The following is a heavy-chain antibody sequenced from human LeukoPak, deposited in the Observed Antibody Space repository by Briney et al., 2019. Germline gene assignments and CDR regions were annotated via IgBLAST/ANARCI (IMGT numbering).Heavy chain of an antibody. D-gene: IGHD6-13*01. J-gene: IGHJ1*01. V-gene: IGHV4-4*07. CDR2: IYTSGST. Sequence: SETLSLTSTVSGGSISGYNWGWIPQRAGMGLEWIVRIYTSGSTNYNPSPNSRVTMSVDTSKNQFSLKLSSVTAADTAVYSCASASRPVGSSWFRTTYAEYFQHWGQGTLVTVSS. CDR3: ASASRPVGSSWFRTTYAEYFQH. CDR1: GGSISGYN.